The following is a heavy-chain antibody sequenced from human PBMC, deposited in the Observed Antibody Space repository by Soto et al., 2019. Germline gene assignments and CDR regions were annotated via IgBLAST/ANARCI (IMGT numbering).Heavy chain of an antibody. Sequence: TLSLTCTVSVGSITGYYWSWIRQSPGKGLEWIGCSYYTGATNYNPSLKSRVTISVDTSKNQFSLTLSSATAADTAVYYCARERTPRTGFDYWGQGTLVTVSS. CDR1: VGSITGYY. D-gene: IGHD7-27*01. J-gene: IGHJ4*02. CDR2: SYYTGAT. CDR3: ARERTPRTGFDY. V-gene: IGHV4-59*01.